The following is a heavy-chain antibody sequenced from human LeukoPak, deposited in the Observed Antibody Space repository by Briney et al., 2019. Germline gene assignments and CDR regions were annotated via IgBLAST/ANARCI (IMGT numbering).Heavy chain of an antibody. CDR2: INQDGSEK. CDR3: ATGARGKN. CDR1: GFTFTTYW. J-gene: IGHJ4*02. V-gene: IGHV3-7*01. Sequence: PGGSLRLSCTAPGFTFTTYWMSWVRQAPGKGLEWVAKINQDGSEKDYVDSVKGRFTISRDNAKNSVYVKMNSLRPEDTAVYYCATGARGKNWGQGTLVTVPS.